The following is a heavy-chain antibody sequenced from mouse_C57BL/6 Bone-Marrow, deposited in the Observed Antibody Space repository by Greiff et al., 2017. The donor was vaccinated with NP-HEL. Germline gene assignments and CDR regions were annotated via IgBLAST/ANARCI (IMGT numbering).Heavy chain of an antibody. Sequence: EVKLVESGGGLVKPGGSLKLSCAASGFTFSDYDMHWVRQAPEKGLEWVAYISSGSSNISYADTVKGRFTISRDNAKNTLFLQMTSRRSEYTAMYYCAKKYFDVWGTGTTVTVSS. CDR2: ISSGSSNI. V-gene: IGHV5-17*01. CDR3: AKKYFDV. CDR1: GFTFSDYD. J-gene: IGHJ1*03.